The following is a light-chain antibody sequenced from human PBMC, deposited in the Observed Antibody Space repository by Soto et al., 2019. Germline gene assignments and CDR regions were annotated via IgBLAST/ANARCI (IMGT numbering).Light chain of an antibody. V-gene: IGKV3-20*01. CDR3: QQYGSPPIT. Sequence: EFVFTQSPATLSLYPGERATLSCRASQSVSSTYLAWYQQQPGQAPRLLMSGTSNRATGTPDRFSGSGSGTDFTLTISRLEPEDFAVYYCQQYGSPPITFGQRTRLAI. CDR1: QSVSSTY. CDR2: GTS. J-gene: IGKJ5*01.